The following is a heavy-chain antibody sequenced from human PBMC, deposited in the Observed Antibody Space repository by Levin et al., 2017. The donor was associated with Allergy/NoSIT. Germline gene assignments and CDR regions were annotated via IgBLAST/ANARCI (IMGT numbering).Heavy chain of an antibody. D-gene: IGHD3-22*01. V-gene: IGHV5-51*01. CDR3: ARGVNYYDSSGYYYHNWFDP. J-gene: IGHJ5*02. CDR2: IYPGDSDT. Sequence: GGSLRLSCKGSGYSFTSYWIGWVRQMPGKGLEWMGIIYPGDSDTRYSPSFQGQVTISADKSISTAYLQWSSLKASDTAMYYCARGVNYYDSSGYYYHNWFDPWGQGTLVTVSS. CDR1: GYSFTSYW.